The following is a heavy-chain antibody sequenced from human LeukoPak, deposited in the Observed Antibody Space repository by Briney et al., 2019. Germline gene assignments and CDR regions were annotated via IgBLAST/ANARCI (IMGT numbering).Heavy chain of an antibody. V-gene: IGHV3-48*03. CDR3: ARTGYLHFDY. CDR1: GFTFSSYE. CDR2: ISSSGSTI. J-gene: IGHJ4*02. D-gene: IGHD3-9*01. Sequence: PGGSLRLSCAASGFTFSSYEMNWVRQAPGKGLEWVSYISSSGSTIYYADSVKGRFTISRDNAKNPLYLQMNSLRAEDTAVYYCARTGYLHFDYWGQGTLVTVSS.